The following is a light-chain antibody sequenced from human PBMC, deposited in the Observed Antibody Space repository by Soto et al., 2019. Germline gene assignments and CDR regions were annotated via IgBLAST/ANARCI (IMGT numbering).Light chain of an antibody. J-gene: IGLJ1*01. CDR1: SSDVGGYNH. Sequence: QSALTQPRSVSGSPGQSVTISCTGTSSDVGGYNHVSWYQQHPGKAPKLVIFDVTYRPSGVPDRFSGSKSGNTASLTISGLQPEDEADYYCCSYAGSQIHYVFGSGTQLTVL. CDR2: DVT. CDR3: CSYAGSQIHYV. V-gene: IGLV2-11*01.